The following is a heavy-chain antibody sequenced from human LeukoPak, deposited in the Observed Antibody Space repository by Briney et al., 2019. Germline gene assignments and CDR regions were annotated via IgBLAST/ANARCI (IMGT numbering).Heavy chain of an antibody. CDR2: IYYSGST. V-gene: IGHV4-39*01. Sequence: SETLSLTCTVSGGSISSSRYYWGWIRQPPGKGLEWIGSIYYSGSTYYNPSLKSRVTISVDTSKNQFSLKLSSVTAADTAVYYCARVSGYVRRAFDIWGQGTMVTVSS. CDR1: GGSISSSRYY. J-gene: IGHJ3*02. D-gene: IGHD5-12*01. CDR3: ARVSGYVRRAFDI.